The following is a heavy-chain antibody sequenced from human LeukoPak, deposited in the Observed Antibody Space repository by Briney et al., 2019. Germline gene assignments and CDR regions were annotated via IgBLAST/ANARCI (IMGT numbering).Heavy chain of an antibody. V-gene: IGHV3-30-3*01. J-gene: IGHJ4*02. CDR1: GFTFGSYA. Sequence: PGGSLRLSCAASGFTFGSYAMHWVRQAPGKGLEWVAVISYDGSNKYYADSVKGRFTISRDNSKNTLYLQMNSLRAEDTAVYYCARDDLVGATSPFVYWGQGTLVTVSS. CDR3: ARDDLVGATSPFVY. CDR2: ISYDGSNK. D-gene: IGHD1-26*01.